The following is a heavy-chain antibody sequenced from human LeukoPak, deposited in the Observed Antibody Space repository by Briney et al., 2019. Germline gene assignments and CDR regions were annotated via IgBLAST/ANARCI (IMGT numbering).Heavy chain of an antibody. Sequence: PGGSLRLSCAASGFTFSSFAMSWVRQAPGKGLEWVSVISGSGGSTYYADSVKGRFTISRDNSKNTLYLQMNSLRAEDTAVYYCAKDGFTYYDFWSGYYIGNFAGYWGQGTLVTVSS. CDR2: ISGSGGST. CDR3: AKDGFTYYDFWSGYYIGNFAGY. J-gene: IGHJ4*02. CDR1: GFTFSSFA. D-gene: IGHD3-3*01. V-gene: IGHV3-23*01.